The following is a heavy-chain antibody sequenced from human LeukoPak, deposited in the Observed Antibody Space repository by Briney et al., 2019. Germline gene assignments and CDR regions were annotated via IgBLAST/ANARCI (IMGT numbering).Heavy chain of an antibody. D-gene: IGHD3-22*01. CDR1: GFTFSSYG. V-gene: IGHV3-30*03. CDR2: ISYDGSNK. Sequence: PGGSLRLSCAASGFTFSSYGMHWVRQAPGKGLEWVAVISYDGSNKYYADSVKGRFTISRDNSKNTLYLQMNSLRAEDTAVYYCASLNATEGYYYKISWYFDLWGRGTLVTVSS. CDR3: ASLNATEGYYYKISWYFDL. J-gene: IGHJ2*01.